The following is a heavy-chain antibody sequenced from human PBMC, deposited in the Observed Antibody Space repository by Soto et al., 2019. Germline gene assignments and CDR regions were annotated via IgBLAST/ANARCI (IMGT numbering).Heavy chain of an antibody. J-gene: IGHJ4*02. V-gene: IGHV4-30-2*01. D-gene: IGHD4-17*01. Sequence: SETLSLTCAVSGGSISSGGYSWSWIRQPPGKGLEWIGYIYHSGSTYYNPSLKSRVTISVDRSKNQFSLKLSSVTAADTAVYYCARSHTTVTSYDYWGQGTLVTVSS. CDR3: ARSHTTVTSYDY. CDR1: GGSISSGGYS. CDR2: IYHSGST.